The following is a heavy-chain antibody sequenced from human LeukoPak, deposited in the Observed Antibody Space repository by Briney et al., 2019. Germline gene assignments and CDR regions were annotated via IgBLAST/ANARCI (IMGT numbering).Heavy chain of an antibody. CDR3: ARDVTGGLTDY. J-gene: IGHJ4*02. CDR2: ISSSAGTI. CDR1: GFTFSSYE. Sequence: PGGSLRLSCAASGFTFSSYEMTWVRQAPGKGLEWVSYISSSAGTIYYADSVKGRFTISRDNAKNSLYLQMNSLRAEDTAVYYCARDVTGGLTDYWGQGTLVTLSS. D-gene: IGHD1-14*01. V-gene: IGHV3-48*03.